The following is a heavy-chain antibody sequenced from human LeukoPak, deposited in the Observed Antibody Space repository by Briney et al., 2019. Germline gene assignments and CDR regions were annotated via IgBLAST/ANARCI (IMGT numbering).Heavy chain of an antibody. CDR2: IYYSGST. J-gene: IGHJ5*02. D-gene: IGHD3-22*01. V-gene: IGHV4-39*01. CDR1: GGFISSSSYY. Sequence: TSETLSLTCTVSGGFISSSSYYWGWIRQPPGKGLEWIGSIYYSGSTYYNPSLKSRVTISVDTSKNQFSLKLSSVTAADTAVYYCARLLSGWLFDPWGQGTLVTVSS. CDR3: ARLLSGWLFDP.